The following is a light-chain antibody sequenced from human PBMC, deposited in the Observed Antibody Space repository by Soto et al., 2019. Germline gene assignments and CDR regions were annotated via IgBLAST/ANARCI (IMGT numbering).Light chain of an antibody. CDR1: QSVANF. J-gene: IGKJ5*01. CDR2: GAS. CDR3: QQSYSNPPIT. V-gene: IGKV1-39*01. Sequence: DIQMTQSPSSLSASVGDRVTITCRASQSVANFLNWYQQKPGKAPKLLIYGASSLQSGVPSRFSGSGGGTNFTLTISSLQPEDFATYYCQQSYSNPPITFGQGTRLDIK.